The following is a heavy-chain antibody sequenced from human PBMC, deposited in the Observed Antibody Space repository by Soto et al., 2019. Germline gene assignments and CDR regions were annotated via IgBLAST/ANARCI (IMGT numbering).Heavy chain of an antibody. V-gene: IGHV4-59*01. Sequence: SETLCLTCTVSGGSIISDYWSWIRQPPGKGLEWIGYIYYSGSTNYNPSLKSRVTISVDTSKNQFSLKLSSVTAADTAVYYCARVMNDKYNWFDPWGQGTLVTVS. CDR1: GGSIISDY. CDR2: IYYSGST. D-gene: IGHD1-1*01. J-gene: IGHJ5*02. CDR3: ARVMNDKYNWFDP.